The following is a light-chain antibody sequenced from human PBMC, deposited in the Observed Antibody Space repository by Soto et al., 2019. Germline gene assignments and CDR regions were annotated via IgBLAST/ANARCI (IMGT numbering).Light chain of an antibody. CDR3: QQSYSAPYT. V-gene: IGKV1-39*01. J-gene: IGKJ2*01. CDR2: DVS. CDR1: QSISNY. Sequence: DIPMTQSPSSLSASVGDRVTITCRASQSISNYLNWYQQKPGKAPRLLIYDVSSLQSGVPSRFSGSGSGTDFTLTISSLQPEDFATYYCQQSYSAPYTFGQGTKLEIK.